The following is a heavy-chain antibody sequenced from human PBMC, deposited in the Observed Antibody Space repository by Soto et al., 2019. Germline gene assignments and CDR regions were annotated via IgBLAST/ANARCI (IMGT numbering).Heavy chain of an antibody. V-gene: IGHV2-5*02. J-gene: IGHJ5*02. D-gene: IGHD3-16*01. CDR1: GFSLTTRGVG. CDR2: IYWDDDK. Sequence: QITLKESGPTLVKPTQTLTLTCTFSGFSLTTRGVGVGWIRQPPGKALECLALIYWDDDKRYSPFLQSRLSIRQXTXINQVVLTMTNVDPVDTATYYCAHIPNYYQYDWFDPWGQGTLVSVSS. CDR3: AHIPNYYQYDWFDP.